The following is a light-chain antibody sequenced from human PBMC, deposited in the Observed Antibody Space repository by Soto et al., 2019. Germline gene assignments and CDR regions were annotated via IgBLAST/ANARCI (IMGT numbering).Light chain of an antibody. V-gene: IGKV1-39*01. CDR2: AAS. CDR3: QESYTTPWT. CDR1: QNIREY. Sequence: DIQMTQSPSSLSASVGDRVTITCRASQNIREYLNWYHQKPGSAPKLLISAASTLQSGVPLRFSGSGSGSVFTLTTYNLPPEDVGSYVGQESYTTPWTFGRGTKLE. J-gene: IGKJ1*01.